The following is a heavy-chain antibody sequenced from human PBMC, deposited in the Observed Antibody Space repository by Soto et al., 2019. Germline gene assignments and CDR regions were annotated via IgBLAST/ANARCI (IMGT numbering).Heavy chain of an antibody. CDR3: ARTRIGVYYYDSSGYYYVFDY. D-gene: IGHD3-22*01. Sequence: SETLSLTCTVSGGSISSGGYYWSWIRQHPGKGLEWIGYIYYSGSTYYNPSLKSRVTISVDTSKNQFSLKLSSVTAADTAVYYCARTRIGVYYYDSSGYYYVFDYWGQGTLVTVSS. CDR1: GGSISSGGYY. V-gene: IGHV4-31*03. CDR2: IYYSGST. J-gene: IGHJ4*02.